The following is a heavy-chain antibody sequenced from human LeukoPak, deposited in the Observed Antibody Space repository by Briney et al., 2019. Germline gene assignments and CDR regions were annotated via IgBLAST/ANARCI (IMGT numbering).Heavy chain of an antibody. Sequence: GASVKVSCKASGYTFTSYGISWVRQAPGQGLEWMGWVSAYNGNTNYAQKLQGRVTMTTDTSTSTAYMELRSLRSDDTAVYYCALGYCSGGSCYYFDYWGQGTLVTVSS. V-gene: IGHV1-18*01. CDR3: ALGYCSGGSCYYFDY. J-gene: IGHJ4*02. CDR2: VSAYNGNT. CDR1: GYTFTSYG. D-gene: IGHD2-15*01.